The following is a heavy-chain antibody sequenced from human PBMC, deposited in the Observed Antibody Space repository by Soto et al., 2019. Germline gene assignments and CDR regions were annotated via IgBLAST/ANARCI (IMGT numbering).Heavy chain of an antibody. CDR2: IYHSGST. J-gene: IGHJ6*02. CDR1: GGSISSGGYS. V-gene: IGHV4-30-2*01. D-gene: IGHD2-8*01. CDR3: ARDSKGVYGMDV. Sequence: SETLSLTCAVSGGSISSGGYSWSWIRQPPGKGLEWIGYIYHSGSTYYNPSLKSRVTISVDRSKNQFSLKLSSVTAADTAVYYCARDSKGVYGMDVWGQGTTVTV.